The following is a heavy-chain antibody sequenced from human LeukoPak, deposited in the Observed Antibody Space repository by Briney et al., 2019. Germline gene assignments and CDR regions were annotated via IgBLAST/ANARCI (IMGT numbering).Heavy chain of an antibody. CDR3: AREDSGSYYNYYYFYMDV. CDR1: GDSISTSNSY. D-gene: IGHD3-10*01. Sequence: SETLSLTCTVSGDSISTSNSYWGWIRQPPGKGLEWIGSIYHSGSTYYNPSLKSRVTLSVDTSKTQFSLRLSSVTAADTAVYYCAREDSGSYYNYYYFYMDVWGKGTTVTISS. V-gene: IGHV4-39*07. CDR2: IYHSGST. J-gene: IGHJ6*03.